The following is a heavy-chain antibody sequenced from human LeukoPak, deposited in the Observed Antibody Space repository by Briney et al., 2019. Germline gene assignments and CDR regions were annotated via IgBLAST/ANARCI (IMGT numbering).Heavy chain of an antibody. J-gene: IGHJ4*02. Sequence: GGSLRFYCSASGFTFSSYAMHWVRQAPGKGLEYVSAISSNGGSTYYADSVKGRFTISRDNSKNTLYLQMGSLRAEDTAVYYCVNGLRGDYHYFDYWGQGTLVTVSS. D-gene: IGHD4-17*01. CDR2: ISSNGGST. CDR1: GFTFSSYA. V-gene: IGHV3-64D*06. CDR3: VNGLRGDYHYFDY.